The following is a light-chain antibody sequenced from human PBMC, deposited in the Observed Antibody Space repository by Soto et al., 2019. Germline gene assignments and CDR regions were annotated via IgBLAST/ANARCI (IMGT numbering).Light chain of an antibody. Sequence: DIQMTQSPSTLSASVGDRVTITCRASQSISSWLAWYQQKPGKAPKLLIYKTSTLESGVPSRFSGSGSGTEFTLTISSLQPDDFATYYCQQYNSYSLTFGGGTKVEIK. CDR2: KTS. V-gene: IGKV1-5*03. J-gene: IGKJ4*01. CDR3: QQYNSYSLT. CDR1: QSISSW.